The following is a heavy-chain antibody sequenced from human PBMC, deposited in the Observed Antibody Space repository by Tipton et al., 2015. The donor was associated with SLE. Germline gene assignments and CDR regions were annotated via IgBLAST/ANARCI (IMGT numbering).Heavy chain of an antibody. CDR3: ARGLGFGWGYGFDY. J-gene: IGHJ4*02. V-gene: IGHV4-39*07. Sequence: TLSLTCTVSGGSISSSSYYWGWIRQPPGKGLEWIGSIYYSGSTYYNPSLKSRVTISVDTSKNQFSLKLSSVTAADTAVYYCARGLGFGWGYGFDYWGQGALVTVSS. D-gene: IGHD2-21*01. CDR2: IYYSGST. CDR1: GGSISSSSYY.